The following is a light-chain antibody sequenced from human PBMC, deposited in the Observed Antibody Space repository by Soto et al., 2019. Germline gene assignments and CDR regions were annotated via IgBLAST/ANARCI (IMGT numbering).Light chain of an antibody. J-gene: IGLJ3*02. CDR2: LEGSGSY. CDR1: SGHSSYI. Sequence: QSVLTQSSSASASLGSSVKLTCTLSSGHSSYIIAWHQQQPGKAPRYLMKLEGSGSYNKGSGVPDCFSGSSSGADRYLTVSTLRFEDEGDYYCETWGTNPWVVGGGTKLTVL. V-gene: IGLV4-60*02. CDR3: ETWGTNPWV.